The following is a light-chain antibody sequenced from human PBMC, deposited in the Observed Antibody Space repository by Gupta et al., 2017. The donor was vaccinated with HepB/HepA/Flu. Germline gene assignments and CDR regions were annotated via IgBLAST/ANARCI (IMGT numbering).Light chain of an antibody. V-gene: IGKV1-27*01. Sequence: DIQITQSPSSLSASVGDRVTITCRASQGISNYLAWYQQKPGKVPKLLIYAASTLQSGVPSRFSGSGSGTDFTLTISSLQPEDVATYYCQKYNSAPRKTFGQGTKVEIK. CDR2: AAS. CDR3: QKYNSAPRKT. J-gene: IGKJ1*01. CDR1: QGISNY.